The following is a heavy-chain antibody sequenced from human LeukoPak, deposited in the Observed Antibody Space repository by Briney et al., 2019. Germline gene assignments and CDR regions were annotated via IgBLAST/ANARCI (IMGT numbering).Heavy chain of an antibody. CDR3: ARANMVRGVGSFFDRNWFDP. CDR2: INPSGDFR. D-gene: IGHD3-10*01. Sequence: GASVKVSCKASGYTFGTHWMHWVRQAPGQGLEWMGIINPSGDFRSYAQKFQGRVTVTRDMSTRTVYMELSDLEPEDTAVYYCARANMVRGVGSFFDRNWFDPWGQGTLVTVSS. CDR1: GYTFGTHW. V-gene: IGHV1-46*01. J-gene: IGHJ5*02.